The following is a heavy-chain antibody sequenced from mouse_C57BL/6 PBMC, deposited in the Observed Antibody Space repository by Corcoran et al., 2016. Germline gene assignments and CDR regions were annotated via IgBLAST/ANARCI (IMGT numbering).Heavy chain of an antibody. J-gene: IGHJ1*01. V-gene: IGHV1S136*01. CDR3: EIYYDGYCDLDV. Sequence: IQLQQSGPELVKPGASVKISCKASGYTFTSYVIHWVKQRPGQGLEWIGYINPYNDSTKYNEKFKGKATLTSDKSSSTAYMQLSSLTSEDSACYNCEIYYDGYCDLDVWGAGTTVTVSS. D-gene: IGHD2-4*01. CDR2: INPYNDST. CDR1: GYTFTSYV.